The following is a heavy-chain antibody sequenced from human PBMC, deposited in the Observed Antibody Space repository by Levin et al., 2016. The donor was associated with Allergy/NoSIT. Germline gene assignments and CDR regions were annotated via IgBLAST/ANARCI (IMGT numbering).Heavy chain of an antibody. D-gene: IGHD2-15*01. CDR3: ARVLRGRCSGGLCYYYGMDV. Sequence: WVRQVPGQGLEWMGWISAYNGNTNYAQKLQGRVTMTTDTSTSTAYMELRSLRSDDTAVYYCARVLRGRCSGGLCYYYGMDVWGQGTTVTVSS. V-gene: IGHV1-18*01. J-gene: IGHJ6*02. CDR2: ISAYNGNT.